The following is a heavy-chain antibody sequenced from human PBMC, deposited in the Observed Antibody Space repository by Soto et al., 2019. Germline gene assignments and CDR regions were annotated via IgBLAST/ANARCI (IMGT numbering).Heavy chain of an antibody. V-gene: IGHV4-59*01. J-gene: IGHJ4*02. CDR1: GGSISSYY. CDR2: IYYSGST. CDR3: ARDGGIAVAGNYFDY. D-gene: IGHD6-19*01. Sequence: TSETLSLTCTVSGGSISSYYWSWIRQPPGKGLEWIGYIYYSGSTNYNPSLKSRVTISVDTSKNQFSLKLSSVTAADTAVYYCARDGGIAVAGNYFDYWGQGTLVTVSS.